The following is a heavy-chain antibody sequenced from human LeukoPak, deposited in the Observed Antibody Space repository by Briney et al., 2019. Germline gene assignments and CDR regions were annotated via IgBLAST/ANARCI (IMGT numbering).Heavy chain of an antibody. V-gene: IGHV4-59*11. CDR2: THYSGST. J-gene: IGHJ4*02. D-gene: IGHD3-10*01. CDR3: ARDPGDGTGLDY. CDR1: GGSISSHY. Sequence: SETLSLTCTVSGGSISSHYWSWIRQPPGKGLEWIGNTHYSGSTNYNPSLKSRVTISVDTSKNQFSLKVSSVTAADTAVYYCARDPGDGTGLDYWGQGTLVTVSP.